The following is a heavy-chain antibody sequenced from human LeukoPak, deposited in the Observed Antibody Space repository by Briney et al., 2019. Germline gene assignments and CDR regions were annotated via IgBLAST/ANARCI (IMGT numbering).Heavy chain of an antibody. Sequence: GGSLRLSCAASGFTFSSYAMHWVRQAPGRGLEWVAVISYDGSNKYYADSVKGRFTISRDNSKNTLYLQMNSLRAEDTAVYYCAREKYYFDYWGQGTLVTVSS. CDR2: ISYDGSNK. CDR3: AREKYYFDY. V-gene: IGHV3-30-3*01. CDR1: GFTFSSYA. J-gene: IGHJ4*02.